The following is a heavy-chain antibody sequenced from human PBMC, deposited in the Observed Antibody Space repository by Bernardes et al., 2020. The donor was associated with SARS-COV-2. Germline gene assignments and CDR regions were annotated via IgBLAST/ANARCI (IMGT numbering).Heavy chain of an antibody. CDR3: ARDESDGDYGAFDL. V-gene: IGHV3-7*01. D-gene: IGHD4-17*01. J-gene: IGHJ3*01. Sequence: GSLRLSCAASGFTFSAYTMSWVRQAPGEGLEWVANIKQDGSEKYYVDSVKGRFTIPRDNAKNSLYLQMNSLRAEDTAVYYCARDESDGDYGAFDLWGQGTMVTVSS. CDR1: GFTFSAYT. CDR2: IKQDGSEK.